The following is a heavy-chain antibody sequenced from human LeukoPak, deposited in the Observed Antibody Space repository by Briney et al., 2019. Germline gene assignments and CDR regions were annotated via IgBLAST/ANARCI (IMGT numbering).Heavy chain of an antibody. J-gene: IGHJ4*02. D-gene: IGHD4-17*01. CDR2: IYTSGGT. Sequence: SETLSLTCTVSGGSISSYYWSWIWQPAGKGLEWIGRIYTSGGTNYNPSLKSRVTMSVDTSKNQFSLKLSSVTGADTAVYYCARAYGTVTTPYFDYWGQGTLVTVSS. V-gene: IGHV4-4*07. CDR1: GGSISSYY. CDR3: ARAYGTVTTPYFDY.